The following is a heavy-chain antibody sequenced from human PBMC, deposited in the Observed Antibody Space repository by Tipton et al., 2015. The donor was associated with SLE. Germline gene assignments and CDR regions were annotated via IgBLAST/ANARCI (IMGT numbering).Heavy chain of an antibody. V-gene: IGHV4-34*01. CDR1: GGSFSGYY. CDR2: INHSGNT. D-gene: IGHD2-8*01. Sequence: TLSLTCAVYGGSFSGYYWTWIRQPPGKGLEWIGEINHSGNTNYNPSLKSRVTISIDTSKNQFSLRLSSVTAADTAVYYCARDCTTGVCYTTSFDYWGQGTLVTVSP. J-gene: IGHJ4*02. CDR3: ARDCTTGVCYTTSFDY.